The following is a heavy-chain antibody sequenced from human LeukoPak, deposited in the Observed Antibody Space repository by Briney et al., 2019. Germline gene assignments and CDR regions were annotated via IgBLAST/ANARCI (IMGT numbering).Heavy chain of an antibody. Sequence: VASVKVSCKTSGYTFSSHYIHWARQAPGQGLEWMGWINPDSGGTNYAQKFQDRVTMTRDTSTTTVYLDLSRLTSDDTAVYYCARLGSRFGEYTHWGQGTLVTVSS. D-gene: IGHD3-10*01. V-gene: IGHV1-2*02. J-gene: IGHJ4*02. CDR3: ARLGSRFGEYTH. CDR2: INPDSGGT. CDR1: GYTFSSHY.